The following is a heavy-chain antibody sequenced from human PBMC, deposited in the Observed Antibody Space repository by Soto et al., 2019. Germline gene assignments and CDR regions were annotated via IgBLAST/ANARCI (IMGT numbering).Heavy chain of an antibody. CDR1: GGSFSCYY. J-gene: IGHJ5*02. Sequence: SETLSRTCAVYGGSFSCYYWSWIRQPPGKGLEWIGEINHSGSTNYNPSLKSRVTISVDTSKNQFSLKLSSVTAADTAVYYCARGRGRITIFGVVINSALSNWFDPWGQGTLVTVSS. CDR3: ARGRGRITIFGVVINSALSNWFDP. D-gene: IGHD3-3*01. V-gene: IGHV4-34*01. CDR2: INHSGST.